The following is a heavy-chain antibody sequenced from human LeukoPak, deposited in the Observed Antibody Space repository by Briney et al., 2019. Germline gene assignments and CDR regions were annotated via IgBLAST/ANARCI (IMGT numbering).Heavy chain of an antibody. CDR2: IYYSGST. V-gene: IGHV4-39*01. CDR3: ARFGADLAPNVAFDI. D-gene: IGHD3-16*01. J-gene: IGHJ3*02. Sequence: PSETLSLTCTVSGGSISSSSYYWGWIRQPPGKGLEWIGSIYYSGSTYYNPSLKSRVTISVDTSKNQFSLKLSSVTAADTAVYYCARFGADLAPNVAFDIWGQGTMVTVSS. CDR1: GGSISSSSYY.